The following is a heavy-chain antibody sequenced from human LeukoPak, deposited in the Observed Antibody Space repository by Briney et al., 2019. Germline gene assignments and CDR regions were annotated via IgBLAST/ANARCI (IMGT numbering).Heavy chain of an antibody. CDR2: IYHSGST. V-gene: IGHV4-38-2*02. J-gene: IGHJ6*03. CDR1: GYSISSGYY. D-gene: IGHD4-17*01. Sequence: SETLSLTCTVSGYSISSGYYWGWIRPPPGKGLEWIGSIYHSGSTYYNPSLKSRVTISVDTSKNQFSLKLSSVTAADTAVYYCARLYGDQNSHSSYYYYMGVWGKGTTVTVSS. CDR3: ARLYGDQNSHSSYYYYMGV.